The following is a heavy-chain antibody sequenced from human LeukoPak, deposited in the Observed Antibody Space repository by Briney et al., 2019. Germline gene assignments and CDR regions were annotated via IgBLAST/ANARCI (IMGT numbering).Heavy chain of an antibody. CDR3: TKSPSFTLGGGYLDS. V-gene: IGHV3-9*03. J-gene: IGHJ4*02. D-gene: IGHD3-22*01. CDR1: EFMFDV. CDR2: ISRNSDLI. Sequence: PGGSLRLSCVGSEFMFDVLHWVRQAPGKGLEWVPGISRNSDLIGYADSVKGRFTISRDNDRNTVYLQMNGLRLEDMAFYYCTKSPSFTLGGGYLDSWGQGILVTVSS.